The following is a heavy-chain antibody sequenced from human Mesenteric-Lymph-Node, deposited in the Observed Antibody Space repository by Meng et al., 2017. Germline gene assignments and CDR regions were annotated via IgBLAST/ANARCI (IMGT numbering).Heavy chain of an antibody. D-gene: IGHD5-18*01. J-gene: IGHJ2*01. CDR3: ARVGWRQWSFDL. V-gene: IGHV4-30-4*01. CDR2: IYYSGST. Sequence: QVQLQESGPGLVKPSQTPSPTCTVSGGSISSGDYYWSWIRQPPGKGLELIGHIYYSGSTSYNPSLKSRVTISVDTSNNQFSLKLSSVTAADTAVYYCARVGWRQWSFDLWGRGTLVTVSS. CDR1: GGSISSGDYY.